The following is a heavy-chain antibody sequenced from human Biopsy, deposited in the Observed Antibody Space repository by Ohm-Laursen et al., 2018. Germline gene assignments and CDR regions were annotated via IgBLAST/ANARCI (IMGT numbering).Heavy chain of an antibody. CDR1: GGSISNNNYY. CDR3: ARDYDTSGYYYVS. Sequence: ETLSLTCTVSGGSISNNNYYWDWIRQPPGKGLEWIGSIFYRGSTHYKPSLKSRVNISVDTSKNQFSLKLNSVTAADTAVYYCARDYDTSGYYYVSWGQGTLVTVSS. J-gene: IGHJ5*02. D-gene: IGHD3-22*01. CDR2: IFYRGST. V-gene: IGHV4-39*01.